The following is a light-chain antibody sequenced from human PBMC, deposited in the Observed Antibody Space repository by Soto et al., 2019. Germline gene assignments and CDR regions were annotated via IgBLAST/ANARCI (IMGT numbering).Light chain of an antibody. CDR1: SSDVGGYNY. CDR3: SSYTSSNTLV. J-gene: IGLJ2*01. V-gene: IGLV2-14*03. Sequence: QSALTQPASVSGSPGQSITISCTGTSSDVGGYNYVSWYQQHPGKVPKLMIYDVTNRPSGVSIRFSGSKSGNTASLTISGLQAEDEADYYCSSYTSSNTLVFGGGTKLTVL. CDR2: DVT.